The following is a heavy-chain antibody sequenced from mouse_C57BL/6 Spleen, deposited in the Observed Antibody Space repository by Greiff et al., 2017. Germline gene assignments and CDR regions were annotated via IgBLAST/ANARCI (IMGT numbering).Heavy chain of an antibody. CDR1: GFTFSSYA. CDR2: ISSGGDYT. J-gene: IGHJ4*01. V-gene: IGHV5-9-1*02. D-gene: IGHD2-1*01. CDR3: TRIYYGNHYAMDY. Sequence: EVQLVESGEGLVKPGGSLKLSCAASGFTFSSYAMSWVRQTPEKRLEWVAYISSGGDYTYDADTVKGRFTISRDNARNTLYLQMSSLKSEDTAMYYCTRIYYGNHYAMDYWGQGTSVTVSS.